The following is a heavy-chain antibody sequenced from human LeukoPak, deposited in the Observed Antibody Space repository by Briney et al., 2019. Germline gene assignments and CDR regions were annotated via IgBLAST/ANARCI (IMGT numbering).Heavy chain of an antibody. V-gene: IGHV5-51*01. CDR3: ARHVGSRFTHFDS. Sequence: GESLKISCKGSGYSFTSYWIGWVRQMPGKGLEWMGIIYPGDSDTRYSPSFQGQVTISADKSITTAYLQWSSLKASDTAMYHCARHVGSRFTHFDSWGQGTLVTVSS. CDR1: GYSFTSYW. CDR2: IYPGDSDT. J-gene: IGHJ4*02.